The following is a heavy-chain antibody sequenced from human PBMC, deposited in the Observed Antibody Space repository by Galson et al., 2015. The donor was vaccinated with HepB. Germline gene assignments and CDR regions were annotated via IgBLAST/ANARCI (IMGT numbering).Heavy chain of an antibody. J-gene: IGHJ5*02. CDR2: INPSGGST. D-gene: IGHD5-18*01. V-gene: IGHV1-46*01. Sequence: QSGAEVKKPGESLKISCKASGYTFTSYYMHWVRQAPGQGLEWMGIINPSGGSTSYAQKFQGRVTMTRDTSTSTVYMELSSLRSEDTAVYYCARVPAPGSGYSYGWGYNWFDPWGQGTLVTVSS. CDR1: GYTFTSYY. CDR3: ARVPAPGSGYSYGWGYNWFDP.